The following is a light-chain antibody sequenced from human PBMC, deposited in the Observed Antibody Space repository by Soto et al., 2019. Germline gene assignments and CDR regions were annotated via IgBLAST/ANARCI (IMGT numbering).Light chain of an antibody. V-gene: IGKV3-15*01. J-gene: IGKJ1*01. CDR2: AAS. Sequence: DIVFTQSPATLSVSPGERAILSCGASQRVSNKLAWYQQKPGQAPRLLIYAASSRATGIPARFSGSGSGTEFTLTISSLQSEDFAVYYCQQYNKWPRTFGQGTKVDIK. CDR1: QRVSNK. CDR3: QQYNKWPRT.